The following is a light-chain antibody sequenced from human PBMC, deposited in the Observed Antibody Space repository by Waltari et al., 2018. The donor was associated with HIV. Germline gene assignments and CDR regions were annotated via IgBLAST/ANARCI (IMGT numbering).Light chain of an antibody. CDR3: QQYHTYLT. CDR1: QNVGTY. Sequence: DIQMAQSPSTLAASVGDRVTITCWASQNVGTYLAWYQRKPGKAPKLLIYQASSLGAGVPLRFSGRGSGTQFTLTITSLHPDDFATYYCQQYHTYLTFGQGTDLE. V-gene: IGKV1-5*03. J-gene: IGKJ2*01. CDR2: QAS.